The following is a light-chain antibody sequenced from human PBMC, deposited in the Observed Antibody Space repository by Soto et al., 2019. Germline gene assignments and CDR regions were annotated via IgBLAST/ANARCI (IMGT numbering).Light chain of an antibody. J-gene: IGKJ2*03. CDR3: QQYGNSNSPRYS. Sequence: EIVLTQSPGTLSLSPGERVTLSCRASQSVTSNYLAWYQQKPGQAPRLLIYATSSRATGIPDRFSGSGSGTDFALTISRLEPEAFAGYYCQQYGNSNSPRYSFGQGTKLEIK. CDR1: QSVTSNY. CDR2: ATS. V-gene: IGKV3-20*01.